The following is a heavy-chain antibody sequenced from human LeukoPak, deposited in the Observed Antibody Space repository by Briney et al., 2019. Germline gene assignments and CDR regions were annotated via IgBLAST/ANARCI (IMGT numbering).Heavy chain of an antibody. CDR2: MNHSGSR. CDR1: GGASSGYY. Sequence: SETLSLTCAVHGGASSGYYWTWIRQTPGKGLTWIGEMNHSGSRYSNPSLYSRLTMSVDTSKQQFSLQLRSVTAADTGVYWCAYTRDGYLRFWGQGVVVAVSS. D-gene: IGHD6-25*01. J-gene: IGHJ4*02. V-gene: IGHV4-34*01. CDR3: AYTRDGYLRF.